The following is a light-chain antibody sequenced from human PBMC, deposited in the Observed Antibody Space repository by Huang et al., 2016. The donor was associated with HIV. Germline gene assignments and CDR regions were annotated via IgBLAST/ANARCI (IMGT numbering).Light chain of an antibody. CDR1: QSLLQRNGDNY. Sequence: EIVMTQSPLSLPVTPGEPASISCTSSQSLLQRNGDNYWDWYMQKPGQSPQLLIYLGSNRASGVPDRFSGSGSGTDFTLKISRVEAEDVGIYYCMQALQTPNTFGQGTRLEIK. CDR3: MQALQTPNT. J-gene: IGKJ5*01. V-gene: IGKV2-28*01. CDR2: LGS.